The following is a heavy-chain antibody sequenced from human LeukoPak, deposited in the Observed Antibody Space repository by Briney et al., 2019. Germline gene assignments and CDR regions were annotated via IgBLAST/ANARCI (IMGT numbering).Heavy chain of an antibody. CDR1: GFTFSDYY. J-gene: IGHJ4*02. CDR2: ISSSGNTI. D-gene: IGHD2-2*01. Sequence: GGSLRLSCAASGFTFSDYYMSWIRQAPGKGLEWVSYISSSGNTIYYADSVKGRFTISRDNAKNSLYLQMNSLRAEDTAVYYCAKGSPDIVVVPAANHYFDYWGQGTLVTVSS. CDR3: AKGSPDIVVVPAANHYFDY. V-gene: IGHV3-11*01.